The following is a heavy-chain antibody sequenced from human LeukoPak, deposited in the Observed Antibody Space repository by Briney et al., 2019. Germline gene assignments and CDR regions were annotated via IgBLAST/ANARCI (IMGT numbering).Heavy chain of an antibody. D-gene: IGHD4-23*01. V-gene: IGHV3-23*01. CDR1: GFTFSSYA. J-gene: IGHJ4*02. Sequence: QPGASLRLSCAASGFTFSSYAMSWVRQAPGKGLEWVSAISGSGGSTYYADSVKGRFTISRDNSKNTLYLQMNSLRAEDTAVYYCAKDLYGGNRFDYWGQGTLVTVSP. CDR3: AKDLYGGNRFDY. CDR2: ISGSGGST.